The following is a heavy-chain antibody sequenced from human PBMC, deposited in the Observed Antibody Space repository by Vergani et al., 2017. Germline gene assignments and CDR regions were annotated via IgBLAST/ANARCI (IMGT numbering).Heavy chain of an antibody. CDR3: VKGGLQGSGRYYKDFDY. V-gene: IGHV3-64D*06. D-gene: IGHD3-10*01. J-gene: IGHJ4*02. CDR2: ISSNGGST. CDR1: GFTFSSYG. Sequence: EVQLVESGGGLVQPGGSLRLSCSASGFTFSSYGMHWVRQAPGKGLEYVSAISSNGGSTYYADSVKGRFTISRDNSKNTLYLQMSSLRAEDTAVYYCVKGGLQGSGRYYKDFDYWGQGTLVTVSS.